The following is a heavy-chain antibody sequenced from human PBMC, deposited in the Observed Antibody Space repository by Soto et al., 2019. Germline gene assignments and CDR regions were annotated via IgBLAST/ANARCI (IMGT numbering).Heavy chain of an antibody. CDR2: ISYDGSNK. CDR1: GCTCSSYG. J-gene: IGHJ6*02. Sequence: PLGLLRFSWTAAGCTCSSYGGSWIRQKPGRGLEWVAVISYDGSNKYYADSVKGRFTISRDNSKNTLCLQMNSLRAEDTAVYYCAKSIAARVSRYYYYGMDVWGQGTTVTVSS. CDR3: AKSIAARVSRYYYYGMDV. D-gene: IGHD6-6*01. V-gene: IGHV3-30*18.